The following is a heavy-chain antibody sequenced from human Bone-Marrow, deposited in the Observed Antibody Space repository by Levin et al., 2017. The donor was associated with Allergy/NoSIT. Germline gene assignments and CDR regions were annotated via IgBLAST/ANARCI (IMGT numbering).Heavy chain of an antibody. J-gene: IGHJ4*02. V-gene: IGHV3-33*01. CDR3: TRDRGEWGQFYFDY. D-gene: IGHD1-26*01. CDR2: MSYDGGHK. CDR1: GFTFSAFG. Sequence: GESLKISCAASGFTFSAFGMHWVRQPPGRGLEWVAVMSYDGGHKFYADSVKGRFTISRDNSKNTHYLQMNSLRAEDTAVYYCTRDRGEWGQFYFDYWGQGILVTVSS.